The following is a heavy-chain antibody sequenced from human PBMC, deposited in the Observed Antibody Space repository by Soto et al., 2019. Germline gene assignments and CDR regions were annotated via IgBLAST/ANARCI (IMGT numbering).Heavy chain of an antibody. V-gene: IGHV1-8*01. J-gene: IGHJ6*02. D-gene: IGHD5-18*01. CDR1: GYTFTSYD. CDR3: ARRLVDTAMASPMDV. CDR2: VNPNSGNT. Sequence: ASVKVSCKASGYTFTSYDINWVRQATGQGLEWMGWVNPNSGNTGYAQKFQGRGTMTRNTSISTAYMELSSLRSEDTAMYYCARRLVDTAMASPMDVWGQGTTVTVSS.